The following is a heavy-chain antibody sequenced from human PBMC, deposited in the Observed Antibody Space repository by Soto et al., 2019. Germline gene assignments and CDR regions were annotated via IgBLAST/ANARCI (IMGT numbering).Heavy chain of an antibody. D-gene: IGHD3-22*01. CDR2: ISGSGGST. CDR3: AKALGTMIVVVISTSDY. Sequence: GGSLRLSCAASGFTFSSYAMSWVRQAPGKGLEWVSAISGSGGSTYYADSVRGRFTISRDNSKNTLYLQMNSLRAEDTAVYYCAKALGTMIVVVISTSDYWGQGTLVTVSS. J-gene: IGHJ4*02. V-gene: IGHV3-23*01. CDR1: GFTFSSYA.